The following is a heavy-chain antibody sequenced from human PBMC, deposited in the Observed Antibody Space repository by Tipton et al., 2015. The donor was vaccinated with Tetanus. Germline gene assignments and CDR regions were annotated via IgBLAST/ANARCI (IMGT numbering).Heavy chain of an antibody. D-gene: IGHD3-3*01. J-gene: IGHJ4*02. CDR2: ISDSGRT. V-gene: IGHV4-61*08. CDR3: ARANYEFPNKGPFDS. CDR1: GGSIRSGDYQ. Sequence: TLSLTCTVSGGSIRSGDYQWNWIRQPPGKGLEWLAYISDSGRTNSNYSLKSRITISRDTSQNQFSLRVTSVTAADTAVYYCARANYEFPNKGPFDSWGQGTLVIVSS.